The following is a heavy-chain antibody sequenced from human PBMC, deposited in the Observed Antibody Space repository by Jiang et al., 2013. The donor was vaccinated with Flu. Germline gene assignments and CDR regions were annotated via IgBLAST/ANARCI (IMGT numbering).Heavy chain of an antibody. D-gene: IGHD2-2*01. CDR1: GYTFSKYY. Sequence: QLVESGAEVKRPGAXSEVSCQAFGYTFSKYYTALGATGPLDKGLSGWDGSTLRVVAQTMHRGFRGWVTMTSDTSISSAYMELRRLKSDDTAVYYCAREALNTSTWTFYGVDVWGRGTTVTVSS. V-gene: IGHV1-2*04. J-gene: IGHJ6*02. CDR3: AREALNTSTWTFYGVDV. CDR2: STLRVVA.